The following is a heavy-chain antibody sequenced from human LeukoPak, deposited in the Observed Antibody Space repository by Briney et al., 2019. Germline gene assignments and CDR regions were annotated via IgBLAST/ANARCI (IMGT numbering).Heavy chain of an antibody. CDR3: ARGGGYASPIGY. CDR1: GGSISTYY. D-gene: IGHD5-12*01. V-gene: IGHV4-59*01. J-gene: IGHJ4*02. Sequence: SETLSLTCTLSGGSISTYYWSWIRQPPGKGLEWIGYIYHSGSTNYNPSLKSRVTISVDTSKNQFSLKLSSVTAADTAAYYCARGGGYASPIGYWGQGALITVSS. CDR2: IYHSGST.